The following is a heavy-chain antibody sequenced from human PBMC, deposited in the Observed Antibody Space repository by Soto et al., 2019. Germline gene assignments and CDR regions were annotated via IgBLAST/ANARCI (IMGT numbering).Heavy chain of an antibody. CDR2: ISAYNGNT. Sequence: QVQLVQSGAEVKKPGASVKVSCKASGYTFTSYGISWVRQAPGQGLEWMGWISAYNGNTNYAQKLQGRGTMTTDTSTSTAYMELRSLRSDDTAVYYCARDLSEYYDFWSGYYIDYWGQGTLVTVSS. J-gene: IGHJ4*02. D-gene: IGHD3-3*01. V-gene: IGHV1-18*01. CDR1: GYTFTSYG. CDR3: ARDLSEYYDFWSGYYIDY.